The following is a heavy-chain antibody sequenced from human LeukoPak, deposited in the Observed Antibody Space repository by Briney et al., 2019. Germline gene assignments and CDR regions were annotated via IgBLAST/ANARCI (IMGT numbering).Heavy chain of an antibody. D-gene: IGHD6-13*01. Sequence: TSETLSLTCTVSGGSISSSSYYWGWIRQPPGKGLEWIGSIYYSGSTYYNPSLKSRVTISVDTSKNQFSLKLSSVTAADTAVYYCAREARYSSSWYIGYYYYYYMDVWGKGTTVTVSS. CDR1: GGSISSSSYY. J-gene: IGHJ6*03. CDR2: IYYSGST. CDR3: AREARYSSSWYIGYYYYYYMDV. V-gene: IGHV4-39*07.